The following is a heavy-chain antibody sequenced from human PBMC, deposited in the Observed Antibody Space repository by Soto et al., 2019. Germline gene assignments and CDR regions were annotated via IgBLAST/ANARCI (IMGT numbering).Heavy chain of an antibody. CDR1: GYTFTSYD. V-gene: IGHV1-8*01. J-gene: IGHJ6*03. CDR2: MNPNSGNT. Sequence: QVQLVQSGAEVKKPGASVKVSCKASGYTFTSYDINWVRQATGQGLEWMGWMNPNSGNTGYAQKFQGGVTMTRNTSISTAYMELSSLRSEDTAVYYCARDSPGYSSSDYYYYYMDVWGKGTTVTVSS. CDR3: ARDSPGYSSSDYYYYYMDV. D-gene: IGHD6-6*01.